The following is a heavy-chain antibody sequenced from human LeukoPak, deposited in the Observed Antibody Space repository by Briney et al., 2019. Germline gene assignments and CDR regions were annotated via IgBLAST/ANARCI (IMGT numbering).Heavy chain of an antibody. Sequence: GGSLRLSCAASGFTFSNYGMHWVRQAPGKGLEWVSVIYSGGSTYYADSVKGRFTISRDNSKNTLYLQMNSLRAEDTAVYYCARDPGAALFDYWGQGTLVTVSS. CDR1: GFTFSNYG. D-gene: IGHD6-13*01. CDR2: IYSGGST. CDR3: ARDPGAALFDY. J-gene: IGHJ4*02. V-gene: IGHV3-53*01.